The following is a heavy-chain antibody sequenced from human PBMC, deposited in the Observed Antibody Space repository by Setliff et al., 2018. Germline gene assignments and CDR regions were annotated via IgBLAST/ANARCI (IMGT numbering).Heavy chain of an antibody. V-gene: IGHV1-24*01. CDR1: GYTLTELS. D-gene: IGHD6-19*01. Sequence: ASVKVSCKVSGYTLTELSMHWVRQAPGKGLEWMGGFDPEDGETIYAQKFQGRVTMTEDTSTDTANMELSSLRSEDTAVYYCATDKMAVAGTWFDPWGQGTLVTVSS. CDR3: ATDKMAVAGTWFDP. CDR2: FDPEDGET. J-gene: IGHJ5*02.